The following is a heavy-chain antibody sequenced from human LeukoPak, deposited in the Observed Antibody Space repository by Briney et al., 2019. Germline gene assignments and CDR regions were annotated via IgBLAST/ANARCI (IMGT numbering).Heavy chain of an antibody. D-gene: IGHD3-22*01. CDR1: GFTFSSHA. CDR3: AKDGPSSFYYDSSGYNCFDY. V-gene: IGHV3-23*01. CDR2: ISGGGDYT. Sequence: QPGGSLRLSCAASGFTFSSHAMNWVRQAPGKGLEWVSAISGGGDYTYYADSVKGRFTISRDNSENTLYLQMNSLRAEDTAVYYCAKDGPSSFYYDSSGYNCFDYWGQGTLVTVSS. J-gene: IGHJ4*02.